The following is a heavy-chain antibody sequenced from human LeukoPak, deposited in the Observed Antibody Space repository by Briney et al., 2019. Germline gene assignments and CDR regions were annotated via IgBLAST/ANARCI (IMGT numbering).Heavy chain of an antibody. J-gene: IGHJ4*02. CDR3: ARGVYFDS. V-gene: IGHV3-30*02. Sequence: GGSLRLSCAASGFIFSNYDMHWVRQAPGKGLEWVAFLRYDETNEHYADSLKGRFTISRDNSKDTLYLHMNSLRVKDTAVYYCARGVYFDSWGQGTLVTVSS. CDR2: LRYDETNE. CDR1: GFIFSNYD.